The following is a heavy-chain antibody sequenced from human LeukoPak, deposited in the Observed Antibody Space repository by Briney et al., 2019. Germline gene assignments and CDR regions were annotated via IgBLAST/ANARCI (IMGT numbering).Heavy chain of an antibody. J-gene: IGHJ4*02. V-gene: IGHV4-34*01. CDR1: GGSFSGYY. CDR3: ARSYYYGSGSYNY. CDR2: INHSGST. D-gene: IGHD3-10*01. Sequence: TLSLTCAVYGGSFSGYYWSWLRQPPGKGLEWGGEINHSGSTNYNPSLKSRVTISVDTSKNQFSLKLSSVTAADTAVYYCARSYYYGSGSYNYWGQGTLVTVSS.